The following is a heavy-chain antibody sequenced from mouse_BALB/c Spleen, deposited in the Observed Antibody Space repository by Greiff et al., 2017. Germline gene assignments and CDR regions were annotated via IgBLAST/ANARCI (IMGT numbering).Heavy chain of an antibody. V-gene: IGHV1S137*01. D-gene: IGHD1-1*01. CDR1: GYTFTDYA. CDR2: ISTYYGDA. J-gene: IGHJ1*01. Sequence: VQLQQSGAELVRPGVSVKISCKGSGYTFTDYAMHWVKQSHAKSLEWIGVISTYYGDASYNQKFKGKATMTVDKSSSTAYMELARLTSEDSAIYYCARGITTVPPTGWYFDVWGAGTTVTVSS. CDR3: ARGITTVPPTGWYFDV.